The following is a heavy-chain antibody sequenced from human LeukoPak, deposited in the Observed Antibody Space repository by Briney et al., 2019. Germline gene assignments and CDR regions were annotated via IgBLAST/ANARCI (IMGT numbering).Heavy chain of an antibody. CDR3: ARDVGGRPMYWFDP. Sequence: ASVKVSCKASGGTFSSYAISWVRQAPGQGLEWMGRIIPIFGTANYAQKFQGRVTITTDESTSTAYMELSSLRSEDTAVYYCARDVGGRPMYWFDPWGQGTLVTVSS. CDR1: GGTFSSYA. J-gene: IGHJ5*02. CDR2: IIPIFGTA. D-gene: IGHD2-15*01. V-gene: IGHV1-69*05.